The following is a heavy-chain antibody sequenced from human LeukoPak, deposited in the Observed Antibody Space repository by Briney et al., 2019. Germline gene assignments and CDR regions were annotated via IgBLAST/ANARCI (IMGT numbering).Heavy chain of an antibody. J-gene: IGHJ4*02. CDR2: IRDSESA. D-gene: IGHD3-22*01. Sequence: TPSETLSLTCTVSGDSVSSTNYYWGWIRQPPGRGLEWIASIRDSESAYYSPSLKSRATISVDTSKNQFSLRLRSLPATDTAVYYCATQDSSHYWGQGTLVTVSS. CDR1: GDSVSSTNYY. V-gene: IGHV4-39*01. CDR3: ATQDSSHY.